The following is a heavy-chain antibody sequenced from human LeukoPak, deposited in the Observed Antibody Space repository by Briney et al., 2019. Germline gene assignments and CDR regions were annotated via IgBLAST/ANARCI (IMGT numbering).Heavy chain of an antibody. D-gene: IGHD3-9*01. CDR2: INWNSDSI. CDR1: GFTFDDYA. J-gene: IGHJ5*02. CDR3: ARDSRDILTGYYPYNWFDP. V-gene: IGHV3-9*01. Sequence: GGSLRLSCAVSGFTFDDYAMHWVRHVPGKGLEWVSGINWNSDSIGYADSVKGRFTISRDNAKNSLYLQMNSLRAEDTAVYYCARDSRDILTGYYPYNWFDPWGQGTLVTVSS.